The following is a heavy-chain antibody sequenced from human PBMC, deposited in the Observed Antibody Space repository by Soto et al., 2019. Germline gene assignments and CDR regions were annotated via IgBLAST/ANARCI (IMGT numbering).Heavy chain of an antibody. CDR1: GNSFTSYA. CDR2: INGGNGNT. CDR3: SYCSGGSCTHNAFDV. D-gene: IGHD2-15*01. Sequence: WASVKVSCKASGNSFTSYAMHWVRQAPGQRLEWMGWINGGNGNTKYSQKFQGRVTITRDTSASTAYMELSSLRSEDTAVYYCSYCSGGSCTHNAFDVWGQGTTVTVSS. J-gene: IGHJ6*02. V-gene: IGHV1-3*01.